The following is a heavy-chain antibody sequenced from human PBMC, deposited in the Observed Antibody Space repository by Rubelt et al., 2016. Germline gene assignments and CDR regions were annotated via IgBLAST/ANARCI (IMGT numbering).Heavy chain of an antibody. CDR3: ARSTAHSDFDY. Sequence: QLQESGPGLVQPSETLSLTCTVSGGSISSSDYYWSWIRQPPGKGLAWIGNIYYGGRTNYTPSLKSRVTMSVDTSTNQCSLKLSSVTAADTAVYYCARSTAHSDFDYWGQGTLVTVSS. CDR1: GGSISSSDYY. D-gene: IGHD2-8*02. V-gene: IGHV4-61*08. J-gene: IGHJ4*02. CDR2: IYYGGRT.